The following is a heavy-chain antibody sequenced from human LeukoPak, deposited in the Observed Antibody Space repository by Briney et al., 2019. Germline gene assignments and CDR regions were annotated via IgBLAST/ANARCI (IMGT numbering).Heavy chain of an antibody. J-gene: IGHJ6*03. V-gene: IGHV3-20*04. CDR1: GFTFSSYE. Sequence: PGGSLRLSCASSGFTFSSYEMNWVRQAPGKGLEWVSGINWNGGSTGYADSVKGRFTISRDNAKNSLYLQMNSLRAEDTALYYCARVNGSGSDYYYYMDVWGKGTTVTVSS. CDR2: INWNGGST. CDR3: ARVNGSGSDYYYYMDV. D-gene: IGHD3-10*01.